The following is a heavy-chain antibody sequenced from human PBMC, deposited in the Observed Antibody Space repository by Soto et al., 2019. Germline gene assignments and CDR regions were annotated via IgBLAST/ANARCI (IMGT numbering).Heavy chain of an antibody. CDR2: ISQTETT. CDR3: VHSPNVAVDH. J-gene: IGHJ1*01. D-gene: IGHD2-15*01. CDR1: GESFGGFY. V-gene: IGHV4-34*01. Sequence: SETLSLTCVVYGESFGGFYWSWVRQSPGKGLEWIGEISQTETTAYSPYLKSRVSISADTSKKQFSLTLTSVTAADTAVYYCVHSPNVAVDHWGHGTLVTVSS.